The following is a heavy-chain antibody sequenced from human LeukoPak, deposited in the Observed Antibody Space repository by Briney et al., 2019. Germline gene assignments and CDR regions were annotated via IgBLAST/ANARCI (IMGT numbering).Heavy chain of an antibody. J-gene: IGHJ4*02. Sequence: GGSLRLSCAASRFTFRSYGMHWVRQAPGKGLEWVAVISYDGSNKYYADSVKGRFTISRDNSKNTLYLQMNSLRAEDTAVYYCAKESSGWYGGYFDYWGQGTLVTVSS. D-gene: IGHD6-19*01. V-gene: IGHV3-30*18. CDR1: RFTFRSYG. CDR3: AKESSGWYGGYFDY. CDR2: ISYDGSNK.